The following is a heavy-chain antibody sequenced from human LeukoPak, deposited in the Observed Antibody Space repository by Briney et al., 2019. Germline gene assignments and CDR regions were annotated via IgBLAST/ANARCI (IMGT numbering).Heavy chain of an antibody. J-gene: IGHJ4*02. CDR3: ARDKGANSYTYDY. CDR1: GDSISSRNW. Sequence: SETLSLTCAVSGDSISSRNWWSWARQPPGKGLEWIGEIYHSGSTNYNPSLKSRVTISMDKSTNQLSLRLSSVTAADTAVYYCARDKGANSYTYDYWGQGALVIVSS. V-gene: IGHV4-4*02. CDR2: IYHSGST. D-gene: IGHD3-16*02.